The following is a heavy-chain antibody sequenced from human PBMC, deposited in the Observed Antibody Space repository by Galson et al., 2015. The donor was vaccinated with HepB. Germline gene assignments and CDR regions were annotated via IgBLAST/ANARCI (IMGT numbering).Heavy chain of an antibody. CDR1: GFTFSTYG. V-gene: IGHV3-30*03. CDR3: ATEMGYGSSSLIFDY. D-gene: IGHD6-6*01. J-gene: IGHJ4*02. CDR2: ISDDGSDK. Sequence: SLRLSCAASGFTFSTYGMHWVRQAPGKGLDWVAVISDDGSDKYYADSVKGRFTISRDNSKNTLYLQMNSLRAEDTAVYYCATEMGYGSSSLIFDYWGQGTLVTVSS.